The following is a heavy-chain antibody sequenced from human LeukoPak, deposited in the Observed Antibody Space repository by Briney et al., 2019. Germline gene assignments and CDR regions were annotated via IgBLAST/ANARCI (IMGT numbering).Heavy chain of an antibody. CDR2: IYPGDSET. Sequence: GEFLKISCKGSGYTFTSNWIGWVGQMPGKGLEWMGDIYPGDSETRYSPPFQGQVTISADRSINTAYLQWSSLKASDTAMYYCASGYYSHYFDHWGQGTLVTVSS. V-gene: IGHV5-51*01. CDR3: ASGYYSHYFDH. D-gene: IGHD3-22*01. CDR1: GYTFTSNW. J-gene: IGHJ4*02.